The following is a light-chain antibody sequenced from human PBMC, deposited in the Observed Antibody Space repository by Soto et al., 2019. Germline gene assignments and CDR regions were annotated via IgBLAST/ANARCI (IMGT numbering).Light chain of an antibody. CDR3: QKYDSAPRT. CDR2: SAS. CDR1: QGINNY. V-gene: IGKV1-27*01. Sequence: DIQMTQSPSSLSASVGDSVTITCRASQGINNYLAWYQQKPGKVPVLLIYSASTLKSGVPSRFSGRGAGTDFTLTISSLQPEDFATYYCQKYDSAPRTFGQGTKV. J-gene: IGKJ1*01.